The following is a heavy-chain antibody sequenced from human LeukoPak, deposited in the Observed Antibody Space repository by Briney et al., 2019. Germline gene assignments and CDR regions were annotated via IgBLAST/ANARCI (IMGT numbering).Heavy chain of an antibody. J-gene: IGHJ3*02. CDR3: NTGATVETFDI. V-gene: IGHV1-18*01. CDR2: ISAYNGNT. D-gene: IGHD1-26*01. CDR1: GYTFTSYG. Sequence: ASVKVSCKASGYTFTSYGISWVRQAPGQGLEWMGWISAYNGNTNYAQKLQGRVTMTTDTSTSTAYMELSSLRSEDTAVYYCNTGATVETFDIWGQGTMVTVSS.